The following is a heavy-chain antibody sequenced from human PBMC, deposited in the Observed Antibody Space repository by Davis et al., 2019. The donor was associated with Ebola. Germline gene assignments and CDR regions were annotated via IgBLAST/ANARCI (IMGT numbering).Heavy chain of an antibody. CDR2: IYYSGST. CDR1: GGSISSSSYY. Sequence: PSETLSLTCTVSGGSISSSSYYWGWIRQPPGKGLEWIGSIYYSGSTNYNPSLKSRVTISVDTSKNQFSLKLSSVTAADTAVYYCAREGPTVTTSGSPDYWGQGTLVTVSS. D-gene: IGHD4-17*01. CDR3: AREGPTVTTSGSPDY. J-gene: IGHJ4*02. V-gene: IGHV4-39*07.